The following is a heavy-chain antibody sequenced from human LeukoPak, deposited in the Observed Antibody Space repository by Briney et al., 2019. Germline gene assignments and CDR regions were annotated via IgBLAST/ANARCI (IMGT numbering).Heavy chain of an antibody. CDR3: ARGEVPPHYFDF. J-gene: IGHJ4*02. V-gene: IGHV1-69*13. CDR1: GGTFSNSA. Sequence: SVKVSCKASGGTFSNSAISWVRQAPGQGLEWMGGIIPIFGSPNYAQKFQGRVTITADESTSTVYMELSSLRSYDTAVYYCARGEVPPHYFDFWGQGTPVTVSS. CDR2: IIPIFGSP.